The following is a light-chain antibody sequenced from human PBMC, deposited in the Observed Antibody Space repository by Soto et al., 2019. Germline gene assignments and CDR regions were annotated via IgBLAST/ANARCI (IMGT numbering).Light chain of an antibody. J-gene: IGLJ1*01. V-gene: IGLV2-14*03. Sequence: QCVLTQPASVSGSPGQSITISCTGTSSDVGGYIYVSWYQHLPGKAPKLMIYDVSVRPSGVSNRFSGSKSANTASLTISGLQAEDEADYYCSSFTSSGTLVFGTGTKVTVL. CDR3: SSFTSSGTLV. CDR1: SSDVGGYIY. CDR2: DVS.